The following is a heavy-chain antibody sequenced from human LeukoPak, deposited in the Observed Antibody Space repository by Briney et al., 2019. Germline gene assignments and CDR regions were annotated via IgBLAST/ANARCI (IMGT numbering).Heavy chain of an antibody. V-gene: IGHV3-23*01. CDR1: GFTFSSYA. J-gene: IGHJ2*01. CDR3: AKDWSCSSTSCYNRLIYWYFDL. D-gene: IGHD2-2*02. Sequence: GGSLRLSCAASGFTFSSYAKSWVRQAPGKGLEWVSAISGSGGSTYYADSVKGRFTISRDNSKNTLYLQMNSLRAEDTAVYYCAKDWSCSSTSCYNRLIYWYFDLWGRGTLVTVSS. CDR2: ISGSGGST.